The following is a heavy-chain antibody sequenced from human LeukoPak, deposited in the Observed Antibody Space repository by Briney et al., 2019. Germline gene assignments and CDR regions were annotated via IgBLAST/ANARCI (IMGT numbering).Heavy chain of an antibody. J-gene: IGHJ5*01. Sequence: ASVKVSCKASGYTFPSYHMHWVRQAPGQGLEWMGIINPSGGSTSYAQKFQGRVTMTRDTSTGTVYMELSSLRSEDTAVYYCARDGGYCSGGSCYVSWWFDFWGQGTLVTVSS. CDR3: ARDGGYCSGGSCYVSWWFDF. D-gene: IGHD2-15*01. V-gene: IGHV1-46*01. CDR2: INPSGGST. CDR1: GYTFPSYH.